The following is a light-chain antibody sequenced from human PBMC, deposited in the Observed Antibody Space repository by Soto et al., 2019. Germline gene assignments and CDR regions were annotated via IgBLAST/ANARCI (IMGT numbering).Light chain of an antibody. CDR1: SSTIGGYNV. V-gene: IGLV2-23*01. CDR3: CSYVGATTYV. J-gene: IGLJ1*01. CDR2: EGI. Sequence: QSALTQPASVSGSPGQSITISCTGTSSTIGGYNVVSWYQQHPGNAPKVIVYEGIKRPSGVSARFSGSTPGSTASLTISGLQAEDEAEYFCCSYVGATTYVFGSGTKVTVL.